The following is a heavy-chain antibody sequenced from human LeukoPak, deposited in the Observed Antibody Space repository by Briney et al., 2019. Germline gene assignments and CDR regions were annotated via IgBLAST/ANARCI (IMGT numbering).Heavy chain of an antibody. CDR1: GFTFSRYW. CDR3: AKGFVVVVSATQSSWFDP. CDR2: IKQDGSEK. D-gene: IGHD2-15*01. J-gene: IGHJ5*02. V-gene: IGHV3-7*03. Sequence: PGGSLRLSCAASGFTFSRYWMSWIRQAPGKGLEWVANIKQDGSEKYYVDSVKGRLTISRDNSKNTLYLQMNSLRAEDTAVYYCAKGFVVVVSATQSSWFDPWGQGTLVTVSS.